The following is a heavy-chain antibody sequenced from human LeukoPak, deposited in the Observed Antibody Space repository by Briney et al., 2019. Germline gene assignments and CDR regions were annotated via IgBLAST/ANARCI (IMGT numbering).Heavy chain of an antibody. D-gene: IGHD3-22*01. CDR1: GYTFTGYY. V-gene: IGHV1-2*02. J-gene: IGHJ4*02. CDR3: ARGYYDSSAYYSANY. Sequence: ASVKVSCKASGYTFTGYYIHWVRQAPGQGLEWMGWINPNTGDTNYAQKFQGRVTMTRDTSISTAYMELTRLRSDDTAVYYCARGYYDSSAYYSANYWGQGTLVTVSS. CDR2: INPNTGDT.